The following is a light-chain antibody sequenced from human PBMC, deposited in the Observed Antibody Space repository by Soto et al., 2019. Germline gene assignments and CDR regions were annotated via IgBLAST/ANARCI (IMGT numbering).Light chain of an antibody. CDR2: DAS. CDR1: QSVSNF. J-gene: IGKJ5*01. Sequence: EIVLTQPPATLSLSPGERATLSCRASQSVSNFLAWYQQKPGQAPRLLIYDASNRATGIPARFSGSGSGTDFTLTIRSLEPEDFAIYYCQQRANRPLTTLGHGTRLEIK. V-gene: IGKV3-11*01. CDR3: QQRANRPLTT.